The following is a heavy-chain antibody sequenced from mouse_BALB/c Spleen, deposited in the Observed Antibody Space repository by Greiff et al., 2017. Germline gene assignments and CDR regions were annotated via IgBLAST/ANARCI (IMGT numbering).Heavy chain of an antibody. Sequence: QVQLQQSGAELVRPGSSVKISCKASGYAFSSYWMNWVKQRPGQGLEWIGQIYPGDGDTNYNGKFKGKATLTADKSSSTAYMQLSSLTSEDSAVYFCARSEITTVVEAMDYWGQGTSVTVSS. CDR1: GYAFSSYW. CDR2: IYPGDGDT. D-gene: IGHD1-1*01. J-gene: IGHJ4*01. V-gene: IGHV1-80*01. CDR3: ARSEITTVVEAMDY.